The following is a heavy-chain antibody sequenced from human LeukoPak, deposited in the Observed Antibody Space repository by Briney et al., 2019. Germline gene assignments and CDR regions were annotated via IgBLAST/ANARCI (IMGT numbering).Heavy chain of an antibody. V-gene: IGHV1-2*02. CDR2: INPNSGGT. CDR1: GYTFTGYY. D-gene: IGHD3-3*01. CDR3: ARASITIFGVVPFDP. J-gene: IGHJ5*02. Sequence: ASVKASCKASGYTFTGYYMHWVRQAPGQGLEWMGWINPNSGGTNYAQKFQGRVTMTRDTSISTAYMELSRLRSDDTAVYYCARASITIFGVVPFDPWGQGTLVTVSS.